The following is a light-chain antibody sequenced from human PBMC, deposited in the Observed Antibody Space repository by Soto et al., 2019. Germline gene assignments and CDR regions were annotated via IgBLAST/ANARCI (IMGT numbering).Light chain of an antibody. V-gene: IGKV3-20*01. J-gene: IGKJ1*01. CDR3: QHYGSSQT. CDR1: QSVSSSY. Sequence: EIVLTQSPGTLSLSPGERATLSCRASQSVSSSYLAWYQPKPGQAPRLLIYGASSRATGIPDRFSGGGSGTDFTLTISRLEPEDFAVYYCQHYGSSQTFGQGTKVEIK. CDR2: GAS.